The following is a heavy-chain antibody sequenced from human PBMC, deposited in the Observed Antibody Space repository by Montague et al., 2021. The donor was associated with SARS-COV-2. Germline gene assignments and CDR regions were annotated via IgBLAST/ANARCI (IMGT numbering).Heavy chain of an antibody. CDR2: NYSGGDKK. D-gene: IGHD3-10*01. Sequence: SLRLSCAASGFTFSRYAMSWVRQPPGKGPEWVSGNYSGGDKKNCXXSVKGRFTISRDTSKNTLYLEMNSLRAEDTGVYYCARKSFGSADSWGQGTLVTVSS. V-gene: IGHV3-23*03. J-gene: IGHJ4*02. CDR3: ARKSFGSADS. CDR1: GFTFSRYA.